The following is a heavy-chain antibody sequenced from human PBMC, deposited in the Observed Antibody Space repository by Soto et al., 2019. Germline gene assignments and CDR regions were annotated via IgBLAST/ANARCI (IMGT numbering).Heavy chain of an antibody. J-gene: IGHJ4*02. CDR2: IYYSGST. D-gene: IGHD5-18*01. V-gene: IGHV4-31*03. Sequence: QVQLQESGPGLVKPSQTLSLTCTVSGGSISGGGYYWSWIRQHPGKGLEWIGYIYYSGSTYYNPSLQSRVTISVDTSKKQFSLKLSSVTAADTAVYYCARQAVDTLCFDYWGQGTLVAVSS. CDR1: GGSISGGGYY. CDR3: ARQAVDTLCFDY.